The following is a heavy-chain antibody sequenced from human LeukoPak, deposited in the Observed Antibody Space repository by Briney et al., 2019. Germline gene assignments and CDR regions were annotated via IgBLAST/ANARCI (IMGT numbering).Heavy chain of an antibody. V-gene: IGHV3-53*01. CDR1: GFTFSFYS. CDR2: IYSGGST. Sequence: PGGSLRLSCAASGFTFSFYSMNWVRQAPGKGLEWVSVIYSGGSTYYADSVKGRFTISRDNSKNTLYLQMNSLRAEDTAVYYCASPTYYYDSSGYLPLGYWGQGTLVTVSS. J-gene: IGHJ4*02. CDR3: ASPTYYYDSSGYLPLGY. D-gene: IGHD3-22*01.